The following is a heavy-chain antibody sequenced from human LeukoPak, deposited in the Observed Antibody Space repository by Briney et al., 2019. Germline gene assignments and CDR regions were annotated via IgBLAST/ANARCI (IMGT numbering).Heavy chain of an antibody. CDR1: GYSFNYYW. CDR3: ARQDGDGLYYFDY. J-gene: IGHJ4*02. V-gene: IGHV5-51*01. CDR2: IYPGDSVT. Sequence: GESLKISCKGSGYSFNYYWIAWVRQVPGKGPEWMGIIYPGDSVTRYSPSFQGQVTISADKSITTAYLQWSSLKASDTAIYYCARQDGDGLYYFDYWGQGSLVTVSS. D-gene: IGHD3-10*01.